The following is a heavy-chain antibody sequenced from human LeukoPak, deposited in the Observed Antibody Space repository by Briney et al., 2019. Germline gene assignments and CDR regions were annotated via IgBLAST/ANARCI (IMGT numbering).Heavy chain of an antibody. CDR3: ARVQGGMSITGTNALDY. J-gene: IGHJ4*02. CDR1: GGSFSGYY. D-gene: IGHD1-7*01. Sequence: SETLSLTCAVYGGSFSGYYWSWIRQPPGKGLEGIGEINHSGSTNYNPSLKSRVTISVDTSKNQFSLKLSSVTAADTAVYYCARVQGGMSITGTNALDYWGQGTLVTVSS. CDR2: INHSGST. V-gene: IGHV4-34*01.